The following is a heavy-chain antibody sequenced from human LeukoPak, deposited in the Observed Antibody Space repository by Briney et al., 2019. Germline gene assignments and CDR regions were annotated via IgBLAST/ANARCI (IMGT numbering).Heavy chain of an antibody. D-gene: IGHD3-16*01. CDR3: ARGRGGWGDWFDP. CDR2: ISAYNGNT. Sequence: ASVKVSCKASGYPFTGYYVHWVRQAPGHGLEWMGWISAYNGNTNYAQKLQGRVTMTTDTSTSTAYMELRSLRSDDTAVYYCARGRGGWGDWFDPWGQGTLVTVSS. V-gene: IGHV1-18*04. CDR1: GYPFTGYY. J-gene: IGHJ5*02.